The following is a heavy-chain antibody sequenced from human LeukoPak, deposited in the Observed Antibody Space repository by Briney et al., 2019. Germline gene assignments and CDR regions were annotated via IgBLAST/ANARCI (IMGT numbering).Heavy chain of an antibody. CDR1: GFTFSSYA. V-gene: IGHV3-30*04. J-gene: IGHJ4*02. Sequence: GGSLRLSCAASGFTFSSYAMNWVRQAPGKGLEWVAVISYDGSNKYYADSVKGRFTISRDNSKNTLYLQMNSLRAEDTAVYYCARDRRGSGSSFDYWGQGTLVTVSS. D-gene: IGHD3-10*01. CDR2: ISYDGSNK. CDR3: ARDRRGSGSSFDY.